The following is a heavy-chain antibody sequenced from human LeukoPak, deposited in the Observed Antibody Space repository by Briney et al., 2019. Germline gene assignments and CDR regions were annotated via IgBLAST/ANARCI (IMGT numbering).Heavy chain of an antibody. CDR3: ARGLGPI. CDR1: GGSISSGGYY. J-gene: IGHJ3*02. Sequence: PSETLSLTCTVSGGSISSGGYYWSWIRQHPGKGLEWIGYIYYTGNTKYHPLLEGRVTISVDTSKNHFSLKLTSLTAADTAIYYCARGLGPIWGQGTLVTVSS. V-gene: IGHV4-61*03. CDR2: IYYTGNT.